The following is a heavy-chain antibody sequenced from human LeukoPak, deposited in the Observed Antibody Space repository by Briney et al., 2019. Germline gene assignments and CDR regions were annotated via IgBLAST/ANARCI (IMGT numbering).Heavy chain of an antibody. J-gene: IGHJ6*02. CDR1: GFTFSGYA. CDR3: ASKFGESYYYYYGLDV. Sequence: GGSLRLSCAASGFTFSGYAMAWVRQAPGRGLEGVSVIGGSGDTTRYADSVKGRFTISRDKSKTTLFLQMNSLRVEDTAVYYCASKFGESYYYYYGLDVWGQGTTVTVSS. V-gene: IGHV3-23*01. D-gene: IGHD3-10*01. CDR2: IGGSGDTT.